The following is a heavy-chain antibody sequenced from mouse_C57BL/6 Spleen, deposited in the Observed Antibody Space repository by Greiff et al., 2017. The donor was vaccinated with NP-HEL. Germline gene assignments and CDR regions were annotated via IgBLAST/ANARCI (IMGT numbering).Heavy chain of an antibody. D-gene: IGHD2-4*01. Sequence: EVKLVESGEGLVKPGGSLKLSCAASGFTFSSYAMSWVRQTPEKRLEWVAYISSGGDYIYYADTVKGRFTISRDNARNTLYLQMSSLKSEDTAMYYCTREEYDYDGAWFAYWGQGTLVTVSA. CDR1: GFTFSSYA. CDR2: ISSGGDYI. V-gene: IGHV5-9-1*02. J-gene: IGHJ3*01. CDR3: TREEYDYDGAWFAY.